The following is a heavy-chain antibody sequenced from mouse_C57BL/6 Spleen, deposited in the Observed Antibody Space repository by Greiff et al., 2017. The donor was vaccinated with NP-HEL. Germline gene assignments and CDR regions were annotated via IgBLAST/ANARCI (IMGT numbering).Heavy chain of an antibody. CDR3: ARGQGRSFHWYCDV. D-gene: IGHD3-3*01. CDR2: IDPNSGGT. CDR1: GYTFTSYW. Sequence: QVQLKQPGAELVKPGASVKLSCKASGYTFTSYWMHWVKQRPGRGLEWIGRIDPNSGGTKYTEKLKSQATLTVDNASSTAYLQLSSLTSEDSAVYYCARGQGRSFHWYCDVWGTGTTVTVSS. J-gene: IGHJ1*03. V-gene: IGHV1-72*01.